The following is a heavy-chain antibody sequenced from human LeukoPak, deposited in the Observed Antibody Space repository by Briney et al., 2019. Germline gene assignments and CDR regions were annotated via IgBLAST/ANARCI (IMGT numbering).Heavy chain of an antibody. CDR2: MNPNSGNT. V-gene: IGHV1-8*01. J-gene: IGHJ4*02. CDR1: GYTFTSYD. D-gene: IGHD3-10*01. CDR3: ARGFDNYYALPGGY. Sequence: PLASVKVSCKASGYTFTSYDINWVRQATGQGLEWMGWMNPNSGNTGYAQKFQGRVTMTRNTSISTAYMELSSLRAEDTAVYYCARGFDNYYALPGGYWGQGTLVTVSS.